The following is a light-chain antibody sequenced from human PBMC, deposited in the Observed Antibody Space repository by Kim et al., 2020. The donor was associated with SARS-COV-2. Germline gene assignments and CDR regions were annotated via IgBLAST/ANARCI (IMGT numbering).Light chain of an antibody. V-gene: IGKV3-15*01. Sequence: SVSPGERVTLSCRASQSLSRSLAWYQQKTGQAPRLLISGASTRATGVPARFSGSGSGTDFTLSISSLQSEDFAIYYCQQYNNVPYTFGQGTKLEI. CDR3: QQYNNVPYT. J-gene: IGKJ2*01. CDR1: QSLSRS. CDR2: GAS.